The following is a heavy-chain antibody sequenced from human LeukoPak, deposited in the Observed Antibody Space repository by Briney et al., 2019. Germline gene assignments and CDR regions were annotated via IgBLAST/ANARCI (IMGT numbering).Heavy chain of an antibody. V-gene: IGHV1-69*04. J-gene: IGHJ4*02. D-gene: IGHD5-12*01. CDR3: ARAYGRRGATLDY. CDR2: IIPILGIA. CDR1: GGTFSSYA. Sequence: SVKVSCKASGGTFSSYAISWVRQAPGQGLEWMGRIIPILGIANYAQKFQGRVTITADKSTSTAYMELSSLRSEDTAVYYCARAYGRRGATLDYWGQGTLVTVSS.